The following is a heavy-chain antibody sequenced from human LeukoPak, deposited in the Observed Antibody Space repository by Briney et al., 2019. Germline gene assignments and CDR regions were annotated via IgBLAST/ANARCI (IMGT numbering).Heavy chain of an antibody. Sequence: SETLSLTCAVYGGSFSGYYWSWIRQPPGKGREWIGDINHWGSTNFNPSLKGRVTISVDTSRNQFSLNLTSVTAADTAVYYCARGRLAGRPYFDYWGQGTLVTVSS. D-gene: IGHD6-6*01. V-gene: IGHV4-34*01. CDR3: ARGRLAGRPYFDY. CDR2: INHWGST. CDR1: GGSFSGYY. J-gene: IGHJ4*02.